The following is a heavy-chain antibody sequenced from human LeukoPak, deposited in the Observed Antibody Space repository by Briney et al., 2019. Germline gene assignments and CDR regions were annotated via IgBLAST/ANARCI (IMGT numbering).Heavy chain of an antibody. CDR2: IYYSGST. V-gene: IGHV4-30-4*01. Sequence: PSQTLSLTCTVSGGSISSGDYYWSCIRQPPGKGLEWIGYIYYSGSTYYNPSLKSRVTISVDTSKNQFSLKLSSVTAADTAVYYCAREEVGQGFGYWGQGTLVTVSS. D-gene: IGHD2-15*01. CDR3: AREEVGQGFGY. CDR1: GGSISSGDYY. J-gene: IGHJ4*02.